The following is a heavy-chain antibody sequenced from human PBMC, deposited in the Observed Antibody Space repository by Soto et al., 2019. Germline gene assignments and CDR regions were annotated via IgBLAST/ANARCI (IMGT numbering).Heavy chain of an antibody. D-gene: IGHD1-1*01. CDR2: INHSGST. Sequence: SETLSLTCAVYGGSFSGYYWSWIRQPPGKGLEWIGEINHSGSTNYNPSLKSRVTISVDTSKNQFSLKLSSVTAADTAVYYCARGHWNDRNQLRGNPLGFGVWGKGTTVTVSS. V-gene: IGHV4-34*01. CDR3: ARGHWNDRNQLRGNPLGFGV. J-gene: IGHJ6*04. CDR1: GGSFSGYY.